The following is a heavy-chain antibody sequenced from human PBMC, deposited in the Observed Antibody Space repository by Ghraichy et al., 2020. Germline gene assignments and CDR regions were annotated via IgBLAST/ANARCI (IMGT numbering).Heavy chain of an antibody. CDR2: INHSGST. Sequence: SETLSLTCAVYGGSFSGYYWSWIRQPPGKGLEWIGEINHSGSTNYNPSLKSRVTISVDTSKNQFSLKLSSVTAADTAVYYCARGPLPRYSSSWLMFPSGAFDIWGQGTMVTVSS. D-gene: IGHD6-13*01. CDR1: GGSFSGYY. V-gene: IGHV4-34*01. CDR3: ARGPLPRYSSSWLMFPSGAFDI. J-gene: IGHJ3*02.